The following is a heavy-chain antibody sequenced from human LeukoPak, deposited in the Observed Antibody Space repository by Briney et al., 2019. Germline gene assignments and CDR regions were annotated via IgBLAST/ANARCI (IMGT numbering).Heavy chain of an antibody. D-gene: IGHD1-26*01. J-gene: IGHJ4*02. CDR1: GFTFSSYA. CDR2: ISYDGSNK. Sequence: GRSLRLSCAASGFTFSSYAMHWVRQAPGKGLEWVAVISYDGSNKYYADSVKGRFTISRDNSKNTLYLQMNSLRAEDTAVYYCARTGSGSYPYYFDYWGQGTLVTVSS. V-gene: IGHV3-30*04. CDR3: ARTGSGSYPYYFDY.